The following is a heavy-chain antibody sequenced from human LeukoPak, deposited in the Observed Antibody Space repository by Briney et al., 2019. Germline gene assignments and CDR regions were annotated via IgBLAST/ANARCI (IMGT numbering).Heavy chain of an antibody. Sequence: PSETLSLTCAVSGASISSSNYYWGWVRQSPGKGLEWIGNIYSSGNTYYNASLKSRVTMYIDTSKNQFSLKLSSVTAADTAVYYCARSGYGDHWGGGNYFDYWGQGTLVTVSS. CDR3: ARSGYGDHWGGGNYFDY. V-gene: IGHV4-39*01. CDR1: GASISSSNYY. J-gene: IGHJ4*02. D-gene: IGHD4-17*01. CDR2: IYSSGNT.